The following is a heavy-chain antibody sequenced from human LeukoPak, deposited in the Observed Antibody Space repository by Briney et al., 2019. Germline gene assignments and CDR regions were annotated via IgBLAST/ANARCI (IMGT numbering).Heavy chain of an antibody. CDR3: ARGGTGEVVTYYFDY. D-gene: IGHD3-22*01. J-gene: IGHJ4*02. CDR1: GFTVSSNY. Sequence: GGSLRLSCAASGFTVSSNYMSWVRQAPGKGLEWVSVIYGGGSTYYADSVKGRFTISRDNSKNTLYLQMNSLRAEDTAVYYCARGGTGEVVTYYFDYWGQGTLVTVSS. CDR2: IYGGGST. V-gene: IGHV3-66*01.